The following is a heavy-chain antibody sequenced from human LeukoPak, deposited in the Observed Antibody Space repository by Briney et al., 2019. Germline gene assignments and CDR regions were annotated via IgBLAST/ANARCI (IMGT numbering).Heavy chain of an antibody. J-gene: IGHJ5*02. CDR3: ARYGVPAARNWFDP. V-gene: IGHV4-4*07. CDR1: GGSISSYY. CDR2: IYTSGST. D-gene: IGHD2-2*01. Sequence: SETLSLTCTVSGGSISSYYWSWIRQPAGKGLEWIGRIYTSGSTNYNPSLKSRVTMSVATSKNQFSLKLSSVTAADTAVYYCARYGVPAARNWFDPWGQGTLVTVSS.